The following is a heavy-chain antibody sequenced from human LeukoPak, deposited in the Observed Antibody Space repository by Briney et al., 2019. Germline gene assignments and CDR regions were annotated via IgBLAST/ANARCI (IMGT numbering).Heavy chain of an antibody. CDR2: IWPGYSET. Sequence: GASLKISCKGSEYSITNYWIGWGRQMAGERLEWMGIIWPGYSETRYSPSFQGKVTISADKSISTAYLQRSSLKASDTDLYYCARKGRNSRRLFFFDYWGQGSLVTVSS. D-gene: IGHD1-14*01. V-gene: IGHV5-51*01. CDR3: ARKGRNSRRLFFFDY. J-gene: IGHJ4*02. CDR1: EYSITNYW.